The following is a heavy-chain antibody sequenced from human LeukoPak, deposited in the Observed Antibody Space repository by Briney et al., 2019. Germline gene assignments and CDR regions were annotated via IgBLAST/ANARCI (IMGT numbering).Heavy chain of an antibody. Sequence: TGGSLRLSCAASGFTFSSYAMHWVRQAPGKGLEWVAVISYDGSNKYYADSVKGRSTISRDNSKNTLYLQMNSLRAEDTAVYYCASESNYYDSSFDYWGQGTLVTVSS. V-gene: IGHV3-30-3*01. CDR1: GFTFSSYA. D-gene: IGHD3-22*01. CDR2: ISYDGSNK. CDR3: ASESNYYDSSFDY. J-gene: IGHJ4*02.